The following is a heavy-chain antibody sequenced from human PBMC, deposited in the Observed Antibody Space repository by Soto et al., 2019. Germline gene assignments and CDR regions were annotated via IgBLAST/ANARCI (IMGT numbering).Heavy chain of an antibody. Sequence: QVPLPESGPGLVEPSEPLSRTCTVSGASIRRPYWCWLRQSPGKGLEWIGYIYSSGTTTYHPSLKTRVTISVDTSKNQLSLNLPSVTAADTAVYYCAITSFSLTLGTVLHNFDSWGEGTLVTVSS. J-gene: IGHJ4*02. CDR1: GASIRRPY. CDR3: AITSFSLTLGTVLHNFDS. V-gene: IGHV4-59*11. CDR2: IYSSGTT. D-gene: IGHD3-9*01.